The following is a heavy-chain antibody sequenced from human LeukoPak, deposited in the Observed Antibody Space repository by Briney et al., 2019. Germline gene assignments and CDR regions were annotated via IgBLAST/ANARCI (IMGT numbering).Heavy chain of an antibody. D-gene: IGHD3-9*01. V-gene: IGHV1-2*02. CDR3: ASPGSYYDVLTGPGYCDY. J-gene: IGHJ4*02. CDR1: GYTFTGYF. CDR2: INPKSGDT. Sequence: GASVKVSRKASGYTFTGYFLYWVRQAPGQGLEWMGWINPKSGDTDYGQKFQGRLTMTRDTSISTAYMELSGLRSDDTAVYYCASPGSYYDVLTGPGYCDYWGQGTLVTVSS.